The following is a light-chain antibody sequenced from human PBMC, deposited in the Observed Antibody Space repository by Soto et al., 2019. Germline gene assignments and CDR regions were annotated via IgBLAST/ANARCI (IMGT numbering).Light chain of an antibody. CDR1: QSVSSH. CDR2: DAS. V-gene: IGKV3-11*01. CDR3: QQSSNWPPTYT. J-gene: IGKJ2*01. Sequence: DIVLTQSPATLSLSPGERATLSCMASQSVSSHLAWYQQKPGQAPRLLIYDASHRATGIPARFSGSGSGPDFTLTISSLETEDFAVYYCQQSSNWPPTYTFGQGTKLEI.